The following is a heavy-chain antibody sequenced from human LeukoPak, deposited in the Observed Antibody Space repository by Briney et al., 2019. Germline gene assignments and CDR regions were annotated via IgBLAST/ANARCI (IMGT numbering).Heavy chain of an antibody. CDR2: IKKDGSEK. V-gene: IGHV3-7*01. Sequence: GGSLRLSCAASGFTFSSYWMSWVRQAPGKGLERVANIKKDGSEKYYVDPVKGRFTISRDNAKTSLYLQMNSLRAEDTAVYYCARDLSGVTGYTYGRGIDYWGQGTLVTVSS. D-gene: IGHD5-18*01. CDR3: ARDLSGVTGYTYGRGIDY. CDR1: GFTFSSYW. J-gene: IGHJ4*02.